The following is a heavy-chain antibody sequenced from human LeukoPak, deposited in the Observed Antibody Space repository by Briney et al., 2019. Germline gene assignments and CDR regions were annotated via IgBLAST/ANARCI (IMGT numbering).Heavy chain of an antibody. Sequence: GGSLRLSCVASGFTFSTYGMHWVRQAPGKGLEWVAVISYDGSNKYYADSVKGRFTTSRDNSKNTLCLQMNSLRAEDTAVYYCAREFRYGDLDYWGQGTLVTVSS. V-gene: IGHV3-30*03. CDR3: AREFRYGDLDY. CDR1: GFTFSTYG. D-gene: IGHD4-17*01. J-gene: IGHJ4*02. CDR2: ISYDGSNK.